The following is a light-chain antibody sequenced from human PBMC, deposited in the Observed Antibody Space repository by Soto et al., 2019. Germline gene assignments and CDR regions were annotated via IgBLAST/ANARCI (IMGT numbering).Light chain of an antibody. J-gene: IGLJ1*01. Sequence: QSVLTQPASVSGSPGQSITVSCSGTSSDIGTYDHVAWFQQFPGKTPKLMIYSVSNRPSGVSYRFSGSKSGNTASLTISGLQAEDEADYYCCSYAGSYSYVFGTGTKLTVL. CDR2: SVS. V-gene: IGLV2-23*02. CDR3: CSYAGSYSYV. CDR1: SSDIGTYDH.